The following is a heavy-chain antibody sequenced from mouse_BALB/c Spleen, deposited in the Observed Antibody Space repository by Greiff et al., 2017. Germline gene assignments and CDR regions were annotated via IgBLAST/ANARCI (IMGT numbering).Heavy chain of an antibody. CDR3: ARLLRDYYAMDY. V-gene: IGHV3-8*02. CDR2: ISYSGST. J-gene: IGHJ4*01. D-gene: IGHD1-1*01. CDR1: GDSITSGY. Sequence: EVMLVESGPSLVKPSQTLSLTCSVTGDSITSGYWNWIRKFPGNKLEYMGYISYSGSTYYNPSLKSRISITRDTSKNQYYLQLNSVTTEDTATYYCARLLRDYYAMDYWGQGTSVTVSS.